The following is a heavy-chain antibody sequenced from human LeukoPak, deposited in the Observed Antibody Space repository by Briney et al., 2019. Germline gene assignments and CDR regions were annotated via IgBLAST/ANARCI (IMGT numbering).Heavy chain of an antibody. Sequence: GGSLRLSCAASGFTFSSYSMNWVRQAPGKGLEWVSSISSSSYIYYADSVKGRFTISRDNAKNSLYLQMNSLRAEDTAVYYCAKDLTTAMVPTPFDYWGQGTLVTVSS. CDR2: ISSSSYI. V-gene: IGHV3-21*01. D-gene: IGHD5-18*01. J-gene: IGHJ4*02. CDR1: GFTFSSYS. CDR3: AKDLTTAMVPTPFDY.